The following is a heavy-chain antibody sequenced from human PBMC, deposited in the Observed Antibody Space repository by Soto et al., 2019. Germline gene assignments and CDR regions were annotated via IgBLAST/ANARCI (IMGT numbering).Heavy chain of an antibody. CDR3: ARRPSIYGSGTNFCFDY. CDR1: GGSISSSSYY. J-gene: IGHJ4*02. Sequence: QLQLQESGPGLVKPSETLSLTCTVSGGSISSSSYYWGWIRQPPGKGLEWIGSIYYSGSTYYNPSLKSRVTISVGTSKNQFSLKLSSVTAADTAVYYCARRPSIYGSGTNFCFDYWGQGTLVTVSS. D-gene: IGHD3-10*01. CDR2: IYYSGST. V-gene: IGHV4-39*01.